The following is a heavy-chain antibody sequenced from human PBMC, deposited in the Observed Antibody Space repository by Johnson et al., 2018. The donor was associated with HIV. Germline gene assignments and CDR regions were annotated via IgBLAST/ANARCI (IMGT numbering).Heavy chain of an antibody. CDR2: ISYDGSNK. CDR1: GFTFSSYA. Sequence: VQLVESGGGLVQPGRSLRLSCAASGFTFSSYAMHWVRQAPGKGLEWVAVISYDGSNKYYVDSVEGRFSISRDNSKNTLDLKMNSLRAEDTAVYYCAKGIVGAMGAFDIWGQGTMVTVSS. V-gene: IGHV3-30*04. J-gene: IGHJ3*02. CDR3: AKGIVGAMGAFDI. D-gene: IGHD1-26*01.